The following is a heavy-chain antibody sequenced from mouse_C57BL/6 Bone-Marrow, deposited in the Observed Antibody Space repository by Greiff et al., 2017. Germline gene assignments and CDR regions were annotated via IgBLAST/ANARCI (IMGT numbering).Heavy chain of an antibody. Sequence: VQLQQSGPELVKPGASVKISCKASGYAFSSSWMNWVKQRPGKGLEWIGQIYPGDGDTNYNGKFKGKATLTADKSSSTAYMQLSSRTCKDSAVYFCARGRYDYYVGRYYYAMDYWGQGTSVTVSS. CDR2: IYPGDGDT. J-gene: IGHJ4*01. CDR1: GYAFSSSW. D-gene: IGHD2-4*01. CDR3: ARGRYDYYVGRYYYAMDY. V-gene: IGHV1-82*01.